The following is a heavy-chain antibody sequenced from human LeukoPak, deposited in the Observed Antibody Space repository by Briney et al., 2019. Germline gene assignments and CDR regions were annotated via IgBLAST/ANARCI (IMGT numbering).Heavy chain of an antibody. D-gene: IGHD3-22*01. CDR1: GGSFSGYY. CDR3: ARGNGAGYYFDSRTYTGGFEN. Sequence: PSETLSLTCAVYGGSFSGYYWSWIRQPPGKRLEWIGEINHSGSTNYNPSLESRVTISVDRSNNQFSLKLNSVTTADTAVYYCARGNGAGYYFDSRTYTGGFENWGQGTLVTVSS. CDR2: INHSGST. V-gene: IGHV4-34*01. J-gene: IGHJ4*02.